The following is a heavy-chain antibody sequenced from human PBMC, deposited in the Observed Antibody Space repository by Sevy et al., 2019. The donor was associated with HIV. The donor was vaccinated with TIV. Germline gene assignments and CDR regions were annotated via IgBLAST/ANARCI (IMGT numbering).Heavy chain of an antibody. CDR3: VREGRNYEYVWGTYHSGF. Sequence: GGCLRLSCAASGFSFNGYAMHWVRQAPGKGLEWLVVISYDGSVKYYTETVKGRFTISRDNTKNTLFLQLNSLRPEDTAVYYCVREGRNYEYVWGTYHSGFRAQGTLVTVSS. CDR1: GFSFNGYA. D-gene: IGHD3-16*02. CDR2: ISYDGSVK. V-gene: IGHV3-30*04. J-gene: IGHJ4*02.